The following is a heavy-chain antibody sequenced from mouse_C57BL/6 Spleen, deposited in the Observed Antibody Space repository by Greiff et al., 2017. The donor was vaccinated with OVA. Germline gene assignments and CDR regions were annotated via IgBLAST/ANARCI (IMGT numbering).Heavy chain of an antibody. CDR1: GYTFTSYW. CDR3: ARGGSTAHATAWFAY. CDR2: IYPGSGST. J-gene: IGHJ3*01. D-gene: IGHD3-2*02. Sequence: QVQLQQPGAELVKPGASVKMSCKASGYTFTSYWITWVKQRPGQGLEWIGDIYPGSGSTNYNEKFKSKATLTVDTASSTAYMQLSSLTSEDSAVYFCARGGSTAHATAWFAYWGQGTLVTVSA. V-gene: IGHV1-55*01.